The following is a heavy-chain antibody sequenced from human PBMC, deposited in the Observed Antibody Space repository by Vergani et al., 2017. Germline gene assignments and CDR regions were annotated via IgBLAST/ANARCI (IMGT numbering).Heavy chain of an antibody. CDR2: IVVGSGNT. J-gene: IGHJ6*02. CDR3: AAEGGYSYGYPFYYYGMDV. D-gene: IGHD5-18*01. V-gene: IGHV1-58*01. CDR1: GFTFTSSA. Sequence: QMQLVQSGPEVKKPGTSVKVSCKASGFTFTSSAVQWVRQARGQRLEWIGWIVVGSGNTNYAQKFQERVTITRDMSTSTAYMELSSLRSEDTSVYYCAAEGGYSYGYPFYYYGMDVWGQGTTVTGSS.